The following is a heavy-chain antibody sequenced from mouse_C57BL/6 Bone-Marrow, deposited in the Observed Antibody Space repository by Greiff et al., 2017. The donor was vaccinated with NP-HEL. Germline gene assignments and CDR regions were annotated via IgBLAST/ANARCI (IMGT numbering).Heavy chain of an antibody. CDR3: ARYDGNYVHWYFDV. CDR1: GYTFTSYW. V-gene: IGHV1-52*01. J-gene: IGHJ1*03. CDR2: IDPSDSET. D-gene: IGHD2-1*01. Sequence: VQLQQSGAELVRPGSSVKLSCKASGYTFTSYWMHWVKQRPIQGLEWIGNIDPSDSETHYNQKFKDKATLTVDKSSSTAYMQLSSLTSEDSAVYYCARYDGNYVHWYFDVWGTGTTVTVSS.